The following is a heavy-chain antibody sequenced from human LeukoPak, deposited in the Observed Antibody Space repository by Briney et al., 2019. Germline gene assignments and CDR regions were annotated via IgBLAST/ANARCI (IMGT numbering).Heavy chain of an antibody. CDR1: GGSFSGYY. CDR2: IYHNGYT. CDR3: ARDVSGYYTFDS. J-gene: IGHJ4*02. D-gene: IGHD3-3*01. Sequence: SETLSLTCAVYGGSFSGYYWSWIRQPPGKGLEWIGYIYHNGYTYIDPSLKSRLILSVDTADNQFSLSLRSVTAADTATYFCARDVSGYYTFDSWGQGVLVTVSS. V-gene: IGHV4-34*09.